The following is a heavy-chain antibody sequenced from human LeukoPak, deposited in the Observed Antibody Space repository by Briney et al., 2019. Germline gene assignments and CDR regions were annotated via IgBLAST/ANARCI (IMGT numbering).Heavy chain of an antibody. CDR1: GGSISSSSYY. CDR2: IYSSGST. V-gene: IGHV4-61*02. Sequence: PSETLSLTCTVSGGSISSSSYYWSWIRQPAGKGLEWIGRIYSSGSTNYNPSLKSRVTMSVDTSKNQLSLKLKSVTAADTAVYYCARNYAMGSFDYWGQGTLVTVSS. D-gene: IGHD3-9*01. J-gene: IGHJ4*02. CDR3: ARNYAMGSFDY.